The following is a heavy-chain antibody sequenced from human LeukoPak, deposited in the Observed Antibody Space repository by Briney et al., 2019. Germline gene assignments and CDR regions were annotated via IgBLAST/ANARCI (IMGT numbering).Heavy chain of an antibody. D-gene: IGHD6-6*01. Sequence: SGTLSLTCAVSGYSISSGYYWGWIRQPPGKGLEWIGSIYHSGSTYYNPSLKSRVTISVDTSKNQFSLKLSSVTAADTAVYYCARKYSSYFAPWGQGTLVTVSS. J-gene: IGHJ5*02. CDR3: ARKYSSYFAP. V-gene: IGHV4-38-2*01. CDR1: GYSISSGYY. CDR2: IYHSGST.